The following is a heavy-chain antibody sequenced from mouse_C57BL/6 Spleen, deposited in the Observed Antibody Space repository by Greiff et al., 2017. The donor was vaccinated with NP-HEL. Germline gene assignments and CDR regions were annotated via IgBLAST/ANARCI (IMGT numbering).Heavy chain of an antibody. V-gene: IGHV1-61*01. D-gene: IGHD2-2*01. CDR2: IYPSDSET. CDR3: ARSIYYGYDVFAY. CDR1: GYTFTSYW. Sequence: QVQLQQSGAELVRPGSSVKLSCKASGYTFTSYWMDWVKQRPGQGLEWIGNIYPSDSETHYNQKFKDKATLTVDKSSSTAYMQLSSLTSEDSAVYYCARSIYYGYDVFAYWGQGTLVTVSA. J-gene: IGHJ3*01.